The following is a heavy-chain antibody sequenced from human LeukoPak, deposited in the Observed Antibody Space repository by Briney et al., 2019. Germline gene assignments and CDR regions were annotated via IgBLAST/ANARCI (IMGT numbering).Heavy chain of an antibody. J-gene: IGHJ3*01. Sequence: ESGGGLVQPGGSLRLSCAVSGFTFSGFWMSWSRQAPGKGLEWVASINSDGSEGHYADVVKGRFTISRDNAENSLYLQINSLRAEDTAVYYCARSSYSSSSSVWGQGTMVTVSS. V-gene: IGHV3-7*03. CDR3: ARSSYSSSSSV. CDR2: INSDGSEG. D-gene: IGHD6-6*01. CDR1: GFTFSGFW.